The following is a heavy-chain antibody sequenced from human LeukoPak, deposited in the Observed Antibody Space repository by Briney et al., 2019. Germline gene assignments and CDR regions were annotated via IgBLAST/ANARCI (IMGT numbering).Heavy chain of an antibody. CDR3: AREPLGDYGGNSGFDY. D-gene: IGHD4-23*01. V-gene: IGHV4-59*01. J-gene: IGHJ4*02. Sequence: SETLSLTCTVSGSSISNYYWNWIRQPPGKGLEWIGYIYYSGGTNYNPSLKSRVTISVDTSKSQFSLKPSSVTAADTAVYYCAREPLGDYGGNSGFDYWGQGSLVTVSS. CDR1: GSSISNYY. CDR2: IYYSGGT.